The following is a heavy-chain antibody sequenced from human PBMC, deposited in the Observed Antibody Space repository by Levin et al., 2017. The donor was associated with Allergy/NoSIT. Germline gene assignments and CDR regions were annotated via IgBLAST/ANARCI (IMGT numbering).Heavy chain of an antibody. Sequence: SETLSLTCTVSGGSISSGDYYWSWIRQPPGKGLEWIGYIYYSGSTYYNPSLKSRVTISVDTSKNQFSLKLSSVTAADTAVYYCVLYVVVAAKFDYWGQGTLVTVSS. D-gene: IGHD2-15*01. CDR2: IYYSGST. V-gene: IGHV4-30-4*01. CDR3: VLYVVVAAKFDY. CDR1: GGSISSGDYY. J-gene: IGHJ4*02.